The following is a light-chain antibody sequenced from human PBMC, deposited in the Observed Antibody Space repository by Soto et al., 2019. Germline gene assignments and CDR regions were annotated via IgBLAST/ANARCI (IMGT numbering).Light chain of an antibody. J-gene: IGLJ2*01. CDR3: CSYAGESTVT. CDR2: EGS. CDR1: SPNVGVYKL. Sequence: QSVLTQPASVSGSPGQSITISCTGTSPNVGVYKLVSWYQQYPGKAPKLIIYEGSKRPSGVSNRFSGSKSGNAASLTISGLQAEDEADYHCCSYAGESTVTFGGGTKVTVL. V-gene: IGLV2-23*01.